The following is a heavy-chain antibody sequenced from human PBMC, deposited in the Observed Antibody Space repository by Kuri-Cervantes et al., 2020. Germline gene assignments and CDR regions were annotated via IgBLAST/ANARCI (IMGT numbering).Heavy chain of an antibody. CDR3: ARPQGGIAASSRYYYYYMDV. V-gene: IGHV3-30*03. J-gene: IGHJ6*03. CDR2: ISYDGSNK. Sequence: SLKISCAASGFTFSSYAMSWVRQAPGKGLEWVAVISYDGSNKYYADSVKGRFTISRDNAKNSLYLQMNSLRAEDTAVYYCARPQGGIAASSRYYYYYMDVWGKGTTVTVSS. CDR1: GFTFSSYA. D-gene: IGHD6-13*01.